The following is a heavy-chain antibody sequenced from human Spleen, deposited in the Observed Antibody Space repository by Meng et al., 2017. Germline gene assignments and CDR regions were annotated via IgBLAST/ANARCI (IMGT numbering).Heavy chain of an antibody. J-gene: IGHJ4*02. Sequence: QVQVVQVGAVGRSPGASVKVSCKPSGYNFPDYYIHWVRRAPGQGLEWMGRINPKSGDTHYAQKFQARVTMTGDTSISTAYMELSGLRSDDTAMYYCARDEDISAAGKLFGDYWGQGTLVTVSS. CDR2: INPKSGDT. CDR3: ARDEDISAAGKLFGDY. CDR1: GYNFPDYY. D-gene: IGHD6-25*01. V-gene: IGHV1-2*06.